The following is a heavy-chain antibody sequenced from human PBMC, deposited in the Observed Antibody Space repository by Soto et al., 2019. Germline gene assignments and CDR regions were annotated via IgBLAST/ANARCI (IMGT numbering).Heavy chain of an antibody. V-gene: IGHV3-21*01. CDR2: ISSSSSYI. CDR1: GFTFSSYS. Sequence: GGSLRLSCAASGFTFSSYSMNWVRQAPGKGLEWVSSISSSSSYIYYADSVKGRFTISRDNAKNSLYLQMNSLRAEDTAVYYFARLLPGRVVAATHLDDSGGQGTLVTVSS. D-gene: IGHD2-15*01. CDR3: ARLLPGRVVAATHLDDS. J-gene: IGHJ4*02.